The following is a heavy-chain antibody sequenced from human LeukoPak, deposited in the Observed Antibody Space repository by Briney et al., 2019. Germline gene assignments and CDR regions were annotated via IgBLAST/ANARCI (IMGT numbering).Heavy chain of an antibody. V-gene: IGHV4-34*01. CDR1: GGSFSGYY. J-gene: IGHJ4*02. CDR3: ARGGYDILTGYYYYYFDY. CDR2: INHSGST. Sequence: KPSETLSLTCAVYGGSFSGYYWSWIRQPPGKGLEWIGEINHSGSTNYNPSLKSRVTISVDTSKNQFSLKLSSVTAADTAVYYCARGGYDILTGYYYYYFDYWGQGTLVTVSS. D-gene: IGHD3-9*01.